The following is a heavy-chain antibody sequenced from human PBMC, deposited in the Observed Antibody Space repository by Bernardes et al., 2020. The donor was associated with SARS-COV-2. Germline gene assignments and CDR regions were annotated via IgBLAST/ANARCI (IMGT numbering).Heavy chain of an antibody. CDR1: GFTFSSYE. D-gene: IGHD3-16*02. CDR3: ARGDYIWGSYRIFDY. Sequence: GGSLRLSCAASGFTFSSYEMNWVRQAPGKGLAWVSYITSSGSSKYYADSVKGRFTISRDNAKNSLYLQMNSLRAEDTAVYYCARGDYIWGSYRIFDYWGQGTLVTVSS. J-gene: IGHJ4*02. CDR2: ITSSGSSK. V-gene: IGHV3-48*03.